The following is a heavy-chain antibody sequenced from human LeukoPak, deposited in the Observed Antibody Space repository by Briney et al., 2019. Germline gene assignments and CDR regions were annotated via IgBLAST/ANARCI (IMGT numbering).Heavy chain of an antibody. V-gene: IGHV4-59*01. J-gene: IGHJ3*02. D-gene: IGHD3-3*01. Sequence: PSETLSLICTVSGGSISNYYWSWIRQPPGKGLEWIGYIYYSGSTNYNPSLKSRVTISVDTSKDQFSLKLSSVTAADTAVYYCARSGIWSLSRAFDIWGQGTMVTVSS. CDR3: ARSGIWSLSRAFDI. CDR2: IYYSGST. CDR1: GGSISNYY.